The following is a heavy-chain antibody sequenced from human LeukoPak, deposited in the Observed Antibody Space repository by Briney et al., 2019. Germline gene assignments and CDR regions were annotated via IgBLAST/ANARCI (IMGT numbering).Heavy chain of an antibody. J-gene: IGHJ4*02. Sequence: GGSLRLSCAASGFTFSSYGMHWVRQAPGKGLEWVAVIWYDGSNKYYADSVKGRFTISRDNSKNTLYLQMNSPRAEDTAVYYCARGKYSSSSYYFDYWGQGTLVTVSS. CDR1: GFTFSSYG. CDR3: ARGKYSSSSYYFDY. V-gene: IGHV3-33*01. CDR2: IWYDGSNK. D-gene: IGHD6-6*01.